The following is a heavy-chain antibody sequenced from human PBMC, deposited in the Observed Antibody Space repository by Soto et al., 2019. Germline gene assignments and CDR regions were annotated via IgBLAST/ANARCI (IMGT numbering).Heavy chain of an antibody. V-gene: IGHV1-69*13. CDR1: GGTFSSYA. D-gene: IGHD1-26*01. Sequence: GASVKVCCKASGGTFSSYAISWVRQAPGQGLEWMGGIIPIFGTANYAQKFQGRVTITADESTSTAYMELSSLRSEDTAVYYCAMLIVGSTPVDYWGQGTLVTVSS. J-gene: IGHJ4*02. CDR3: AMLIVGSTPVDY. CDR2: IIPIFGTA.